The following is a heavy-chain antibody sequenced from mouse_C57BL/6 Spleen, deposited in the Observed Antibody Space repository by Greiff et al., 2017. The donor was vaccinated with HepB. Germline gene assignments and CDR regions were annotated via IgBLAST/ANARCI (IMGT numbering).Heavy chain of an antibody. J-gene: IGHJ1*03. CDR1: GFSFNTYA. CDR2: IRSKSNNYAT. CDR3: VRHESNSWYFDV. Sequence: EVKVEESGGGLVQPKGSLKLSCAASGFSFNTYAMNWVRQAPGKGLEWVARIRSKSNNYATYYADSVKDRFTISRDDSESMLYLQMNNLKTEDTAIYYCVRHESNSWYFDVWGTGTTVTVSS. D-gene: IGHD2-5*01. V-gene: IGHV10-1*01.